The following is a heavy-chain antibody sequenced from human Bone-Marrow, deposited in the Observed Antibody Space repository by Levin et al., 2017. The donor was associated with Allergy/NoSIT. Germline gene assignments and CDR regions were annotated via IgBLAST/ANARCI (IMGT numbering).Heavy chain of an antibody. CDR3: ARDRYEWWSGLPSRYYNFGMEV. CDR2: IYYSGST. D-gene: IGHD3-3*01. J-gene: IGHJ6*02. V-gene: IGHV4-61*03. CDR1: GGSVSSGSYY. Sequence: PSETLSLTCTVSGGSVSSGSYYWSWIRQPPGKGLEWIGYIYYSGSTNYNPSLNSRATISVDTSKNHFSLKTSPVTAADTAVYYCARDRYEWWSGLPSRYYNFGMEVWGQGTTVTVSS.